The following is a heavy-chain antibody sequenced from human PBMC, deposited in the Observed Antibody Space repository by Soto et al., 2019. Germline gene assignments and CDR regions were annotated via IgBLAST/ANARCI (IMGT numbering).Heavy chain of an antibody. CDR1: GFTFSSYG. V-gene: IGHV3-30*03. D-gene: IGHD4-17*01. J-gene: IGHJ4*02. CDR2: ISYDGSNK. Sequence: QVQLVESGGGVVQPGRSLRLSCAASGFTFSSYGMHWVRQAPGKGLEWVAVISYDGSNKYYADSVKGRFTISRDNSKNTLYLQMNSLRAEDTAVYYCATQKDHDYGAYYFDYWGQGTLVTVSS. CDR3: ATQKDHDYGAYYFDY.